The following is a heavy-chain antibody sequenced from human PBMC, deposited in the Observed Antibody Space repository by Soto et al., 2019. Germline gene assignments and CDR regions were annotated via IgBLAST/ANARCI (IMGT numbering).Heavy chain of an antibody. CDR3: ARGVTVFGLVSRFWFDP. Sequence: SETLSLTCTVSGGSISSGDYSWSWVRKSPGKGLEWIGHIYNSGITYYNPSLKSRVVISIDTSRNQFSLRLNSLTAADRAVYFCARGVTVFGLVSRFWFDPWGQGTLLTVSS. CDR2: IYNSGIT. D-gene: IGHD3-3*01. J-gene: IGHJ5*02. CDR1: GGSISSGDYS. V-gene: IGHV4-30-4*01.